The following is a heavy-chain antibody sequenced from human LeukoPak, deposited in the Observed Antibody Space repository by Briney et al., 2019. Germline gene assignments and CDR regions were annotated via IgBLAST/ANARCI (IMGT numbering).Heavy chain of an antibody. Sequence: ASVKVSCKASGYTFTSYDINWVRQATGQGLEWMGWMNPNSGNTGYAQKFQGRVTMTRNTSISTAYMELSSLRSEDTAVYYCARGQVMITFGGVIVTDYYYMDVWGKGTTAIVSS. CDR1: GYTFTSYD. D-gene: IGHD3-16*02. CDR2: MNPNSGNT. J-gene: IGHJ6*03. CDR3: ARGQVMITFGGVIVTDYYYMDV. V-gene: IGHV1-8*01.